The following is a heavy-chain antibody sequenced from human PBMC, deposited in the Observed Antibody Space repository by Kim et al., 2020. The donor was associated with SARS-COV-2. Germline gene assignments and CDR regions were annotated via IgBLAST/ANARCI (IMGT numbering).Heavy chain of an antibody. CDR3: ARQDGGSNYYYYYGLDV. D-gene: IGHD1-26*01. J-gene: IGHJ6*02. CDR1: GGSISNYY. Sequence: SETLSLTCTVSGGSISNYYWSWIRQPPGKGLEWIGHIYYSGSTNYNPSLKSRVTISVDTSKNQFSLKLSSVTAADTAVYYCARQDGGSNYYYYYGLDVWGQGTTVTVSS. CDR2: IYYSGST. V-gene: IGHV4-59*08.